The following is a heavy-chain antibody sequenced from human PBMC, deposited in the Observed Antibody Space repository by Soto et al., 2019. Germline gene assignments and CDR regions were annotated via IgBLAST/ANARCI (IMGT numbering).Heavy chain of an antibody. Sequence: ASVKVSCKASGGTFSSYAISWVRQAPGQGLEWMGGIIPIFGTANYAQKFQGRVTITADESTSTAYMELSSLRSEDTAVYYCARPGKYCSGGSCYLGRGAFDIWGQGTMVTVS. CDR2: IIPIFGTA. V-gene: IGHV1-69*13. J-gene: IGHJ3*02. CDR1: GGTFSSYA. CDR3: ARPGKYCSGGSCYLGRGAFDI. D-gene: IGHD2-15*01.